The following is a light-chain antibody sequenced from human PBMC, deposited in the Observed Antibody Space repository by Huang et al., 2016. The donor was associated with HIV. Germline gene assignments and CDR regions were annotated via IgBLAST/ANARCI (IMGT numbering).Light chain of an antibody. CDR1: QSLLYSSNNKNY. V-gene: IGKV4-1*01. Sequence: DIVMTQSPDSLAVSLGERATIHCKSSQSLLYSSNNKNYLAWYQQKSGQPPKLLIYWASTRESGVPDRFSGSGSGTDFTLTISSLQAEDVAVYYCQQYYSTPPYTFGQGTKLEIK. CDR2: WAS. CDR3: QQYYSTPPYT. J-gene: IGKJ2*01.